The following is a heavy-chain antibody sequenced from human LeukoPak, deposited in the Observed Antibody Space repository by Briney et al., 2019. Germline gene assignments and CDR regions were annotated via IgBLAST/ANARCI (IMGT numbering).Heavy chain of an antibody. CDR1: GFTFSSYA. CDR3: AKAHDDWDYVYFRH. D-gene: IGHD3-16*01. V-gene: IGHV3-23*01. Sequence: GGSLRLSCAVSGFTFSSYALSWVRRAPGKGLEWISAIRGSGDDTSYADSVKGRFTISRDNSKNTLYLQMYNLRGEDTAVYHCAKAHDDWDYVYFRHWGQGTPVTVSS. CDR2: IRGSGDDT. J-gene: IGHJ1*01.